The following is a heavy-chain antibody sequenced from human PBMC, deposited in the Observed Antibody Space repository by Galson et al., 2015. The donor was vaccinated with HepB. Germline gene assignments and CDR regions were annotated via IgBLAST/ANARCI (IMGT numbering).Heavy chain of an antibody. CDR3: ARGDFWFSTSFYFDY. CDR1: GFTFSGYY. J-gene: IGHJ4*02. Sequence: LRLSCAASGFTFSGYYWSWIRQSPGKGLEWIGEINHSGSTNYNPSFESRVTISVDMSKKQFSLRLTSATAADTAVYYCARGDFWFSTSFYFDYWGQGTLVTVSS. CDR2: INHSGST. D-gene: IGHD6-13*01. V-gene: IGHV4-34*01.